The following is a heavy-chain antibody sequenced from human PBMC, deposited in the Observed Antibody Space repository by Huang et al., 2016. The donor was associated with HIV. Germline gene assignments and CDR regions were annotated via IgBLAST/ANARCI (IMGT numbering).Heavy chain of an antibody. D-gene: IGHD6-19*01. CDR3: ARDRGAVAGTSPGY. CDR2: SSAYNGHT. Sequence: QVQLVQSGAEVKKPGASVKVSCKSSGYTFTSYGISWVRQAPGQGLEWIGRSSAYNGHTNYAQKLQGRVTLTTETTTITAYMELRSLRSDETAVYYCARDRGAVAGTSPGYWGQGTLVTVSS. V-gene: IGHV1-18*01. CDR1: GYTFTSYG. J-gene: IGHJ4*02.